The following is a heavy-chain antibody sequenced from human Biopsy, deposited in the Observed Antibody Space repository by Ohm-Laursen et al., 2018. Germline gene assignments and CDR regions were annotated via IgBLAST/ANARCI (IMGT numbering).Heavy chain of an antibody. CDR3: VRVGATEVSHYFDH. Sequence: SLRLSCAASGFDFSDYSMSWVRQAPGKGLEWVSSVTTTSSYIYYADSVKGRFTIPRDNAKNSLYLQMNSLRAEDTAVYYCVRVGATEVSHYFDHWGRGTLVTVS. V-gene: IGHV3-21*01. CDR1: GFDFSDYS. CDR2: VTTTSSYI. J-gene: IGHJ2*01. D-gene: IGHD3-16*01.